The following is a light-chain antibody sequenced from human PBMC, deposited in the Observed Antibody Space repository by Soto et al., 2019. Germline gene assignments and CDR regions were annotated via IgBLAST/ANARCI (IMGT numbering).Light chain of an antibody. CDR3: QQYNRYPWT. V-gene: IGKV1-5*03. Sequence: IQLTQSPSTLSAFVGDRVTITCRASQSVRTWLAWYQQKPGKAPKILIYKVYNLESGVPSRFSGSGSDTDFTLTISSLQPDDFATYDCQQYNRYPWTFGKGTKVEI. J-gene: IGKJ1*01. CDR2: KVY. CDR1: QSVRTW.